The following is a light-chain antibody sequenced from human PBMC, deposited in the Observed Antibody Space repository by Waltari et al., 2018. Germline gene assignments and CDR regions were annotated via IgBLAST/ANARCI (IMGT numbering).Light chain of an antibody. V-gene: IGKV1-39*01. Sequence: DIQMTQSPSSLSASVGARVTITCRASQSIYSYLNWYQQKPGKAPKLRIYASSSLQSGVPSIVSGDVSGTDFTLIISSLQPEDFATYYCQPTYSIPITFGQGTPLAI. CDR3: QPTYSIPIT. CDR2: ASS. J-gene: IGKJ5*01. CDR1: QSIYSY.